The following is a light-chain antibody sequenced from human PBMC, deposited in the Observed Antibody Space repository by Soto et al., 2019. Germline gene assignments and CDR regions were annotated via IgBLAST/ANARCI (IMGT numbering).Light chain of an antibody. CDR1: QSVRSN. J-gene: IGKJ4*01. CDR2: GAS. CDR3: QQYSAWPLT. Sequence: EIVMTQSPATLSVSPGERATLFCRASQSVRSNFLAWYQQKPGQAPRLLIYGASTRATGVPARFSGSGSGTEITLTIRSLQSEDFAVYYCQQYSAWPLTFGGGTKVEIK. V-gene: IGKV3-15*01.